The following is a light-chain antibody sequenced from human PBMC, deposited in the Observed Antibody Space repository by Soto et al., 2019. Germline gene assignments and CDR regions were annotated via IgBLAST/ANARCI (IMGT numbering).Light chain of an antibody. CDR1: ESVSSY. CDR3: QQRSNWPPLT. Sequence: EIVMTHSPATLSVSPGERGTLSCRASESVSSYLAWYQQKPGQPPRLLIYDASNRATGIPARLSGSGSGTDFALTISSLEPEDFALYYCQQRSNWPPLTFGGGTNLDIK. V-gene: IGKV3-11*01. CDR2: DAS. J-gene: IGKJ4*01.